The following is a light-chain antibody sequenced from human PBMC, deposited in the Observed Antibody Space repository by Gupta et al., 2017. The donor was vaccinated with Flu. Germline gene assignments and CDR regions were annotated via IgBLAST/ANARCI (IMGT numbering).Light chain of an antibody. V-gene: IGKV3-20*01. CDR2: GAS. CDR3: QHYSSSHT. CDR1: QSVSSSY. Sequence: ELVLTQSPGTLPLSPGERATLSCRSSQSVSSSYLAWYQQKPGQAPRLLIYGASSRATGIPDRFSSRGSGTDFTLTSSIREDEDCAVSYGQHYSSSHTFGGGTKLELK. J-gene: IGKJ4*01.